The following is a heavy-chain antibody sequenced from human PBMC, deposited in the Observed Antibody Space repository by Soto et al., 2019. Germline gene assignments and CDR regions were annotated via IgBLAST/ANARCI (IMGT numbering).Heavy chain of an antibody. CDR2: MSGCSSTT. D-gene: IGHD1-7*01. CDR1: GLTFSNYA. J-gene: IGHJ4*02. Sequence: PGGSLRLSCATSGLTFSNYAMSWVRQAPGGGLEWVSSMSGCSSTTYYADSVRGRFTISRDRSKNTLYLQMSSLRAEATALYYCGTNQERELPRVIDFWGQGTLVTVSS. CDR3: GTNQERELPRVIDF. V-gene: IGHV3-23*01.